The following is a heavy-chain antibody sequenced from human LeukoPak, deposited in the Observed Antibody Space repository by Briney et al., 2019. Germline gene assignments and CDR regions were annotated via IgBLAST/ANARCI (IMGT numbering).Heavy chain of an antibody. CDR1: GYTFTNYY. J-gene: IGHJ4*02. Sequence: ASVKVSCKASGYTFTNYYIHWVRQAPGHGLEWMGISNPSGDSTNYAQKFQGRVTMTRDTSTSTVYMDLSSLRSEDTAVYYCASLTTVPMEYYFDYWGQGTLVTVSS. CDR3: ASLTTVPMEYYFDY. V-gene: IGHV1-46*01. CDR2: SNPSGDST. D-gene: IGHD4-17*01.